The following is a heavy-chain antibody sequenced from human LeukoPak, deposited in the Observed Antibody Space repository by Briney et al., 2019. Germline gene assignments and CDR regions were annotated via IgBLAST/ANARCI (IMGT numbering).Heavy chain of an antibody. Sequence: PGRSLRLSCAASGFTFRSYAMHWVRQAPGKGLEWVAVISYDGSNKYYADSVKGRFTISRDNSKNTLYLQMNSLRAEDTAVYYCARNYDSSGYYGFDYWGQGTLVTVSS. V-gene: IGHV3-30-3*01. CDR3: ARNYDSSGYYGFDY. J-gene: IGHJ4*02. D-gene: IGHD3-22*01. CDR1: GFTFRSYA. CDR2: ISYDGSNK.